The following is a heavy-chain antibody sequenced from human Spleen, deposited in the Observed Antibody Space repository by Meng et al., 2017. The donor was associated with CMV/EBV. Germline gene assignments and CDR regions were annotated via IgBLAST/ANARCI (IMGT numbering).Heavy chain of an antibody. CDR1: GGSVSSSSSY. J-gene: IGHJ6*02. CDR3: ARALYCSTTSCYRGSYYDLLTSRSLYNFYGMDV. Sequence: GSLRLSCTVSGGSVSSSSSYWSWIRQPPGKGLEWIGEINHSGSTNYNPSLKSRVTISIDTSKNQFSLKLSSVTAADTALYYCARALYCSTTSCYRGSYYDLLTSRSLYNFYGMDVWGQGATVTVSS. V-gene: IGHV4-61*01. CDR2: INHSGST. D-gene: IGHD2-2*01.